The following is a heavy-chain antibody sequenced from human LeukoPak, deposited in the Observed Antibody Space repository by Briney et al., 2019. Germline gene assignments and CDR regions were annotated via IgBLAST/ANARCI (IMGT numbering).Heavy chain of an antibody. V-gene: IGHV4-34*01. D-gene: IGHD6-6*01. CDR3: AKAPRIAARNYYYYGMDV. CDR2: INHSGST. CDR1: GGSFSGYY. J-gene: IGHJ6*02. Sequence: SETLSLTCAVYGGSFSGYYWSWIRQPPGKGLEWTGEINHSGSTNYNPSLKSRVTISVDTSKNQFSLKLSSVTAADTAVYYCAKAPRIAARNYYYYGMDVWGQGTTVTVSS.